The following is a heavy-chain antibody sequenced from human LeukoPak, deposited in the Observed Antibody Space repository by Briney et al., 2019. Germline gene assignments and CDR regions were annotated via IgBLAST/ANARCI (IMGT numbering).Heavy chain of an antibody. J-gene: IGHJ3*02. V-gene: IGHV1-18*01. CDR3: ARGSGWTRWDAFDI. CDR2: ISASNGNT. CDR1: GYSFTDYA. D-gene: IGHD6-19*01. Sequence: ASVKVSCKTSGYSFTDYAITWVRQVRGQGLQWVGWISASNGNTDYAQSFQGRATMTTDTSTSTAYLELRSLRSDDTAVYYCARGSGWTRWDAFDIWGQGTMVTVSS.